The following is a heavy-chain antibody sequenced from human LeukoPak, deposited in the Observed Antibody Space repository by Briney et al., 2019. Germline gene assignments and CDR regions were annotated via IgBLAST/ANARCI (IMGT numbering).Heavy chain of an antibody. CDR3: ARETSQKGAHYMDV. J-gene: IGHJ6*03. Sequence: SETLSLTCAVYGGSFSGYYWSWIRQPPGKGLEWIGYIYYSGSTNYNPSLKSRVTISVDTSKNQFSLKLTSVTAADTAVYYCARETSQKGAHYMDVWGKGTTVTISS. CDR1: GGSFSGYY. CDR2: IYYSGST. D-gene: IGHD3-16*01. V-gene: IGHV4-59*01.